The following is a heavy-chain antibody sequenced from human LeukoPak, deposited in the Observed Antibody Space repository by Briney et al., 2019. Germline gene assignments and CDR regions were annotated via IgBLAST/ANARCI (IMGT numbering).Heavy chain of an antibody. V-gene: IGHV4-34*01. D-gene: IGHD1-26*01. CDR1: GGSFSGYY. J-gene: IGHJ4*02. CDR2: INHSGSA. CDR3: ARDTTGY. Sequence: SETLSLTCAVYGGSFSGYYWSWIRQPPGKGLEWIGEINHSGSANYNPSLKSRVTISVDTSKNQFSLKLSSVTAADTAVYYCARDTTGYWGQGTLVTVSS.